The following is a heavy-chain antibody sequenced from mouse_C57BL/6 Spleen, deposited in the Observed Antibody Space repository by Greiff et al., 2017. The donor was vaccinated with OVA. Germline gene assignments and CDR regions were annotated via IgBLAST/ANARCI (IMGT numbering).Heavy chain of an antibody. V-gene: IGHV1-5*01. D-gene: IGHD4-1*01. J-gene: IGHJ2*01. CDR3: TRLGLGRDYFDY. CDR1: GYTFTSYW. CDR2: IYPGNSDT. Sequence: EVQVVESGTVLARPGASVKMSCKTSGYTFTSYWMHWVKQRPGQGLEWIGAIYPGNSDTSYNQKFKGKAKLTAVTSASTAYMELSSHTNEDSAGYYGTRLGLGRDYFDYWGQGTTLTVSS.